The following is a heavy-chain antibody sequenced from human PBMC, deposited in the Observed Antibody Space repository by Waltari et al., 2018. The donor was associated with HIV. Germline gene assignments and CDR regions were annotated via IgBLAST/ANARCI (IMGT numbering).Heavy chain of an antibody. J-gene: IGHJ4*02. CDR1: GFTFSTYA. Sequence: EVQLLESGGGLIQPGGSLRLSCAASGFTFSTYAMSWVRQAPGKGLDWFSVISGDGSTYYADSVKGRFIISRDNSKSTVYLQMNDLRAEDTALYYCAKIVVVAGTSADFWGQGVVVTVSS. CDR3: AKIVVVAGTSADF. D-gene: IGHD2-21*02. CDR2: ISGDGST. V-gene: IGHV3-23*01.